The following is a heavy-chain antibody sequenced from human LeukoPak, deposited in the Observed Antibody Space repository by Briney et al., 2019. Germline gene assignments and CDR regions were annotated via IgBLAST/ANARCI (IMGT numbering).Heavy chain of an antibody. J-gene: IGHJ4*02. V-gene: IGHV4-39*07. Sequence: SETLSLTCAVSGGSISSNSYYWGWIRQPPGKGLEWIGSIYYSGSTYYNPSLKSRVTISVDTSKNQFSLKLSSVTAADTAVYYCARTYCSGGSCYPFDYWGQGTLVTVSS. D-gene: IGHD2-15*01. CDR2: IYYSGST. CDR1: GGSISSNSYY. CDR3: ARTYCSGGSCYPFDY.